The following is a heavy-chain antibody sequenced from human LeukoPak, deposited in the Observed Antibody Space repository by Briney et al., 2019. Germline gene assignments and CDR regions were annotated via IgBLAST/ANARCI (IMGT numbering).Heavy chain of an antibody. CDR3: ARDLGLDSGSYVLDY. CDR2: TSVSNGKS. CDR1: GYTFSSYG. D-gene: IGHD1-26*01. J-gene: IGHJ4*02. Sequence: ASVKVSCKASGYTFSSYGISWVRQAPGEGLEWMGWTSVSNGKSKYVDKFQGRVTMTTDTSTSTAYMELRSLRSDDTAVYYCARDLGLDSGSYVLDYWGQGTLVTVSS. V-gene: IGHV1-18*01.